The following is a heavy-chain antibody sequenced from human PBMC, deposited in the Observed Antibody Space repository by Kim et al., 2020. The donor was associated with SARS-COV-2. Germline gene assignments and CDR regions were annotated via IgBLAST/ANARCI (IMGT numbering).Heavy chain of an antibody. D-gene: IGHD3-9*01. CDR3: ARGRYLNNNRYFDY. V-gene: IGHV1-8*01. Sequence: ASVKVSCKASGYTFTSYDINWVRQATGQGLEWMGWMNPNSGNTGYAQKFQGRVTMTRNTSISTAYMELSSLRSEDTAVYYCARGRYLNNNRYFDYWGQGTLVTVSS. CDR2: MNPNSGNT. CDR1: GYTFTSYD. J-gene: IGHJ4*02.